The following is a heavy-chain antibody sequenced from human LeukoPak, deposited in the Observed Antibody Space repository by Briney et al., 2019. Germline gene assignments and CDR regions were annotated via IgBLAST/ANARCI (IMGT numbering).Heavy chain of an antibody. CDR3: ARDFMVRGVIHYYFDY. CDR1: GFTFSSYW. Sequence: PGGSLRLSCAASGFTFSSYWMHWVRQAPGKGLVWVSRINSDGSSTSYADSVKGRFTISRDNAKNTLYLQMNSLRAEDTAVYYCARDFMVRGVIHYYFDYWGQGTLVTVSS. CDR2: INSDGSST. V-gene: IGHV3-74*01. D-gene: IGHD3-10*01. J-gene: IGHJ4*02.